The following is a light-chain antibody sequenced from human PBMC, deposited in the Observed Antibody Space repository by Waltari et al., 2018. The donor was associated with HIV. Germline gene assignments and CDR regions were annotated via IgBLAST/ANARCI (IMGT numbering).Light chain of an antibody. Sequence: PQSPDSLAVSVGERATFTCKSRENLLYRATNANSLAWYQRKPGQRPKLLIYWAYTRESVVPDRFSGSGYGTDFTLTISSLRAEDVAVYYCQQYYILPYTFGQGTKLEIK. CDR2: WAY. CDR3: QQYYILPYT. CDR1: ENLLYRATNANS. J-gene: IGKJ2*01. V-gene: IGKV4-1*01.